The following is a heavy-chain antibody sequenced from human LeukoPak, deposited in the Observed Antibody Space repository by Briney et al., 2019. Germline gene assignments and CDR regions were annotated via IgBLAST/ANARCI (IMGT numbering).Heavy chain of an antibody. J-gene: IGHJ4*02. CDR2: IYYSGST. CDR3: AVELTIFGVVTNHPLDY. D-gene: IGHD3-3*01. Sequence: PSETLSLTCTVSGGSISSSNYYWGSIRQPPGKGLEWIGSIYYSGSTYYNPSLKSRVTISVDTSKNQFSLKLSSVTAADTAVYYCAVELTIFGVVTNHPLDYWGQGTLVTVSS. V-gene: IGHV4-39*01. CDR1: GGSISSSNYY.